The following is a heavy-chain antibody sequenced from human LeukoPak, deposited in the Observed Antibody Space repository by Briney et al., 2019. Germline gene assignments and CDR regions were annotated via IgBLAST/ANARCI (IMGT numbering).Heavy chain of an antibody. V-gene: IGHV3-9*01. J-gene: IGHJ4*02. CDR2: ISWNSGSI. CDR1: GFTFDDYA. CDR3: AKGSAAGTREFDY. Sequence: GGSLRLSCAASGFTFDDYAMHWVRQAPGKGLEWVSGISWNSGSIGYADSVKGRFTISRDNAKNSLYLQMNSLRAEDTALYYCAKGSAAGTREFDYWGQGTLVTVSS. D-gene: IGHD6-13*01.